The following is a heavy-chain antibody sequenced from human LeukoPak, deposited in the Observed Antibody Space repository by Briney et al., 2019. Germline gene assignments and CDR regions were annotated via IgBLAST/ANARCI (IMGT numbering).Heavy chain of an antibody. J-gene: IGHJ4*02. D-gene: IGHD6-25*01. Sequence: ASVKVSCKASGYTFASYYMHWVRQAPGQGLEWMGIINPSGGSTSYAQKFQGRVTMTRDMSTSTAYMELGSLRSEDTAVYYCARRAATAFDYWGQGTLVTVSS. CDR1: GYTFASYY. CDR3: ARRAATAFDY. V-gene: IGHV1-46*01. CDR2: INPSGGST.